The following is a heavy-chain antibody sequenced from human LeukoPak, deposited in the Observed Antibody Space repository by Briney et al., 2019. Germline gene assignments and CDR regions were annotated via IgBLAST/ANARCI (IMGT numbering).Heavy chain of an antibody. D-gene: IGHD6-19*01. Sequence: GASVKVSCKASGYTFTSYGISWVRQAPGHGLEWMGWISAYNGNTNYAHKLKGRVTMTTDTSTSTAYMELRSLRADDTAVYYCARDSGLVRDYFDYSGEGTLVIVSS. V-gene: IGHV1-18*01. J-gene: IGHJ4*02. CDR1: GYTFTSYG. CDR3: ARDSGLVRDYFDY. CDR2: ISAYNGNT.